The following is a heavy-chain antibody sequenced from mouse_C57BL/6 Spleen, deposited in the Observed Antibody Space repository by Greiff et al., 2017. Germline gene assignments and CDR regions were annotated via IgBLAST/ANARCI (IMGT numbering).Heavy chain of an antibody. V-gene: IGHV5-12*01. CDR3: ARGNYAMDY. CDR1: GFTFSDYY. CDR2: ISNGGGST. Sequence: EVKVEESGGGLVQPGGSLKLSCAASGFTFSDYYMYWVRQTPEKRLEWVAYISNGGGSTYYPDTVKGRFTISRDNAKNTLYLQMSRLKSEDTAMYYCARGNYAMDYWGQGTSVTVSS. J-gene: IGHJ4*01.